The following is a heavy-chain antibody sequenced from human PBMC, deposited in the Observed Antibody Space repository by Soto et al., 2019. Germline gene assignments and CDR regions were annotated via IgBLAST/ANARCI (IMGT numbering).Heavy chain of an antibody. CDR2: ISGSGGTT. D-gene: IGHD2-15*01. CDR1: GFTFSSYA. J-gene: IGHJ4*02. V-gene: IGHV3-23*01. Sequence: PGGSLRLSCAASGFTFSSYAMTWVRQAPGKGLEWVSAISGSGGTTYYADSVKGRFTISRDSSKNTLYLQLNSLRAEDTALYYCAKDEGYCSGGSCYTGGYYIDYWGQPTLVTVSS. CDR3: AKDEGYCSGGSCYTGGYYIDY.